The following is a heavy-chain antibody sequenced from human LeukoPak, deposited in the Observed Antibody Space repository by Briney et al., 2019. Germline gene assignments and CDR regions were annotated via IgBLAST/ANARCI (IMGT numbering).Heavy chain of an antibody. J-gene: IGHJ4*02. CDR2: IYYSGST. V-gene: IGHV4-31*03. Sequence: SETLSLTCTVSGGSISSGGYYWSWIRQHPGKGLEWIGYIYYSGSTYYNPSLKSRLTISVDRSKNQFSLKLSSVTAADTAVYYCASAPSSCSSTSCYQFYFDYWGQGTLVTVSS. CDR1: GGSISSGGYY. CDR3: ASAPSSCSSTSCYQFYFDY. D-gene: IGHD2-2*01.